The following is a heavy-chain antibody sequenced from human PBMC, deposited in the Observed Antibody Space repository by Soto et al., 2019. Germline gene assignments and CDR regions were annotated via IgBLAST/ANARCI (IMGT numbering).Heavy chain of an antibody. CDR2: ISGSGGST. Sequence: GGSLRLSCAASGFTFSSYAMSWVRQAPGKGLEWVSAISGSGGSTYYADSVKGRFTISRDNSKNTLYLQMNSLRAEDTAVYYCARVFDKKNYYYYGMDVWGQGTTVTVSS. CDR1: GFTFSSYA. CDR3: ARVFDKKNYYYYGMDV. V-gene: IGHV3-23*01. J-gene: IGHJ6*02.